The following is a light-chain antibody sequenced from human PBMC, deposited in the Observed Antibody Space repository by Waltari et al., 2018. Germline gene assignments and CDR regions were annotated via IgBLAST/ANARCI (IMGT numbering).Light chain of an antibody. J-gene: IGKJ1*01. Sequence: EIVLTQSPATLSLSPGERATLSCRASQSVSSYLAWYQQKPGQAPRLLIYDASNRATGIPARFSGSGSGTDFTLTISSLEPEDFAVYYCQQRSNWPSNTFGQGTKVEIK. CDR3: QQRSNWPSNT. CDR2: DAS. V-gene: IGKV3-11*01. CDR1: QSVSSY.